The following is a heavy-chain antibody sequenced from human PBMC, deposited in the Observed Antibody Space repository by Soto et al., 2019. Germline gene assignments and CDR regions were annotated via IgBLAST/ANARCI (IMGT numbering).Heavy chain of an antibody. CDR2: ISSSSSYI. V-gene: IGHV3-21*01. CDR3: ARIRYGPASGP. D-gene: IGHD2-2*01. J-gene: IGHJ5*02. Sequence: PGGSLRLSCAASGFTFSSYSMNWVRQAPGKGLEWVSSISSSSSYIYYAGSVKGRFTISRDNAKNSLYLQMNSLRAEDTAVYYCARIRYGPASGPWGQGTLVTVSS. CDR1: GFTFSSYS.